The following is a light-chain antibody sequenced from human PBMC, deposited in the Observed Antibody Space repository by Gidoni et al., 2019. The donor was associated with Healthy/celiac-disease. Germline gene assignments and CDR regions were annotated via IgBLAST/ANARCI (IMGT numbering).Light chain of an antibody. J-gene: IGKJ3*01. CDR1: KSVSSY. CDR3: QQRSNWPPGFT. V-gene: IGKV3-11*01. Sequence: EIVLTQSPATLSLSPGERATLSCRASKSVSSYLAGYQQKPGQAPRLLIYDASNRATGIPARFSGSGSGTDFTLTISSLEPEDFAVYYCQQRSNWPPGFTFGPGTKVDIK. CDR2: DAS.